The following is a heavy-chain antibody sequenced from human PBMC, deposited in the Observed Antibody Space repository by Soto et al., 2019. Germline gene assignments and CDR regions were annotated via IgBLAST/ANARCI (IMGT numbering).Heavy chain of an antibody. Sequence: EVQLLESGGGLVQPGGSLRLSCAASGFTFSTYAMSWVRQAPGKGLEWVSGISGSGARTYYADSVEGRFTISRDNSKNTLYLQMDSLRAGDTALFYCASRRSSGWLLPFDYWGQGTLVTVSS. CDR1: GFTFSTYA. CDR2: ISGSGART. D-gene: IGHD6-19*01. J-gene: IGHJ4*02. CDR3: ASRRSSGWLLPFDY. V-gene: IGHV3-23*01.